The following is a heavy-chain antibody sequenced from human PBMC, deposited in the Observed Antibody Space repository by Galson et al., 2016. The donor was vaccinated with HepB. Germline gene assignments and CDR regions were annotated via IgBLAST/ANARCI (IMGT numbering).Heavy chain of an antibody. V-gene: IGHV3-23*01. D-gene: IGHD6-13*01. CDR1: GFTSSSYP. Sequence: SLRLSCAASGFTSSSYPMSWVRQAPGKGLEWVSRISGSGDTTNYADSVRGRFTISRDNSKSTLFLQLSSLRAGDTAVYYCASMGGGSGSWYKDWGQGNLVTVSS. CDR2: ISGSGDTT. J-gene: IGHJ4*02. CDR3: ASMGGGSGSWYKD.